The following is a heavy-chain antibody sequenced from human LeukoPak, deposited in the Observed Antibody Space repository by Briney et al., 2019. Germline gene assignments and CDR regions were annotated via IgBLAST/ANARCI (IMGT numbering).Heavy chain of an antibody. CDR3: ARVGGCRSTSCSWKYCNYYMDV. V-gene: IGHV4-59*11. Sequence: SETLSLTCTVSGGSISSHYWSWIRQPPGKGMEWIGYIYYSGSTNYNPSLKSRVTISMDTSKSQFSLKLRSVTAADTAVYYCARVGGCRSTSCSWKYCNYYMDVWGKGTTVTVSS. CDR2: IYYSGST. D-gene: IGHD2-2*01. J-gene: IGHJ6*03. CDR1: GGSISSHY.